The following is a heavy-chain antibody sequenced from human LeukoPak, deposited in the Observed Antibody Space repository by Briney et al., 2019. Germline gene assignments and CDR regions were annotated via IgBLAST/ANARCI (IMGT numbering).Heavy chain of an antibody. CDR2: IWYDGSNK. CDR3: ASPPSSGYSSGWYAY. J-gene: IGHJ4*02. Sequence: MXWVRQAPGKGVEWVAVIWYDGSNKYYADSVKGRFTISRDNSKNTLYLQMNSLRADDTAVYYCASPPSSGYSSGWYAYWGQGTLVTVSS. V-gene: IGHV3-33*01. D-gene: IGHD6-19*01.